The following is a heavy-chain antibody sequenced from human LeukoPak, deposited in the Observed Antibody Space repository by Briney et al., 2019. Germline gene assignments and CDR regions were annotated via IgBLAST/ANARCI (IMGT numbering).Heavy chain of an antibody. CDR2: MNPNSGNT. V-gene: IGHV1-8*01. CDR3: ARGGAYCGGDCSPVDY. J-gene: IGHJ4*02. CDR1: GYTFTSYD. D-gene: IGHD2-21*02. Sequence: ASVKVSCKASGYTFTSYDINWVRQATGQGLEWMGWMNPNSGNTGYAQKFQGRVTMTRNTSISTAYMELSSLRSEDTAVYYRARGGAYCGGDCSPVDYWGQGTLVTVSS.